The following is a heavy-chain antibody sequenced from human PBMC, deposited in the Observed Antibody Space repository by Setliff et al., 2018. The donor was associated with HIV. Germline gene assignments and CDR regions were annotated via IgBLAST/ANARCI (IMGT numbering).Heavy chain of an antibody. Sequence: GGSLRLSCAASGFTFNQYGMHWVRQAPGKGLEWVAVIWFDGSIIYYADSVKGRFTISRDNSRSTLYLQMNSLRAEDTAVYYCHSGYDTEEQSYFDYWGQGTLVTVSS. CDR1: GFTFNQYG. V-gene: IGHV3-33*01. D-gene: IGHD5-12*01. J-gene: IGHJ4*02. CDR3: HSGYDTEEQSYFDY. CDR2: IWFDGSII.